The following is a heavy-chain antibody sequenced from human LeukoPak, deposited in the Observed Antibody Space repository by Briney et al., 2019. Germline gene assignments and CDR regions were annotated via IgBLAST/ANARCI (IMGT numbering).Heavy chain of an antibody. J-gene: IGHJ5*02. CDR3: ARDFSSKNWFDT. D-gene: IGHD2/OR15-2a*01. CDR2: FYSSGST. Sequence: KPSGTLSLTCTVFGGSITTYSWSWIRQPAGRGLEWIGRFYSSGSTDYNPSLKSRVTMSVDTSKNQVSLKLSSVTAADTAIYYCARDFSSKNWFDTWGQGTLVTVSS. V-gene: IGHV4-4*07. CDR1: GGSITTYS.